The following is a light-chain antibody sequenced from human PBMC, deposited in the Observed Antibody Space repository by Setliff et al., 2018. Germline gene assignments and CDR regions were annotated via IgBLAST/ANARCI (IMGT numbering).Light chain of an antibody. J-gene: IGLJ2*01. CDR3: AAWDASLSGPV. V-gene: IGLV1-47*01. CDR1: GSNIGNNY. CDR2: RSD. Sequence: KRVSISCSGSGSNIGNNYVCWYQRLPGAAPKLLVHRSDQRPSGVPDRFSGSKSGTSASLTISGLRSEDEADYFCAAWDASLSGPVFGGGTKVTVL.